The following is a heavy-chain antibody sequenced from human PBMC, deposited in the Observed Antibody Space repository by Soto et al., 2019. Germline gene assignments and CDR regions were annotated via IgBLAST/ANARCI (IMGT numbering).Heavy chain of an antibody. CDR2: ISSSGATT. CDR3: ANSWELKPPCDC. V-gene: IGHV3-23*01. CDR1: GLIFNNNA. J-gene: IGHJ4*02. D-gene: IGHD1-26*01. Sequence: GGSLRLSCAASGLIFNNNAMTWVRQAPGQGLEWVATISSSGATTYYADSVKGRFTISRDNSKDTLYLLMSSLRVGDTAVYFCANSWELKPPCDCRGKGAMVTTSS.